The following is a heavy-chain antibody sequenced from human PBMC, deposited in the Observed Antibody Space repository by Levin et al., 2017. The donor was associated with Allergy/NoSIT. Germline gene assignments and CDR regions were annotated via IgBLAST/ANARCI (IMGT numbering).Heavy chain of an antibody. J-gene: IGHJ4*02. CDR2: INPNSGGT. CDR3: ARAGKIAAAGH. CDR1: GYTFTGYY. V-gene: IGHV1-2*02. Sequence: GESLKISCKASGYTFTGYYMHWVRQAPGQGLEWMGWINPNSGGTNYAQKFQGRVTMTRDTSISTAYMELSRLRSDDTAVYYCARAGKIAAAGHWGQGTLVTVSS. D-gene: IGHD6-13*01.